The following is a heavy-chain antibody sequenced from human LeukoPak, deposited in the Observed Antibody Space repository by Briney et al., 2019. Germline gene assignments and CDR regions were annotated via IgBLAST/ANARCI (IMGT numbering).Heavy chain of an antibody. D-gene: IGHD6-6*01. CDR3: THSSSRYYYYGMDV. CDR2: IYYSGST. CDR1: GGSISSGGYY. Sequence: SQTLSLTCTVSGGSISSGGYYWSWTRQHPGKGLKWIGYIYYSGSTYYNPSLKSRVTLSVDTSKNQFSLKLSSVTAADTAVYYCTHSSSRYYYYGMDVWGQGTTVTVSS. V-gene: IGHV4-31*03. J-gene: IGHJ6*02.